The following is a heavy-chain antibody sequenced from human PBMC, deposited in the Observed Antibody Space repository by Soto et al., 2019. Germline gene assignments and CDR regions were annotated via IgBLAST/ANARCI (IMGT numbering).Heavy chain of an antibody. D-gene: IGHD3-10*01. CDR2: IGVYNNNR. J-gene: IGHJ4*02. CDR3: ARDQLCSRGEY. V-gene: IGHV1-18*04. Sequence: QVQLVQSGAEVKKPGASVKVSCKASGYTFTSYGISWVRQAPGQGLEWMGWIGVYNNNRNYAQKVQGRVTMTTDTSTSTADMELRSLISDDTAVYYCARDQLCSRGEYWGQGTLVTVSS. CDR1: GYTFTSYG.